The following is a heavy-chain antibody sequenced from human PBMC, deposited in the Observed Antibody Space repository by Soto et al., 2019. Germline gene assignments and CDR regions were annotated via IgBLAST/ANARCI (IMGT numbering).Heavy chain of an antibody. V-gene: IGHV3-23*01. Sequence: HPGGSLRLSCAASGFTFSNYAMSWVRQAPGKGLEWVSAISGSGGSTYYADSVKGRFTISRDNSKNTLYLQMNSLRAEDTAVYYCAKEVQLWYRVLYFDYWGQGTLVTVSS. CDR1: GFTFSNYA. CDR3: AKEVQLWYRVLYFDY. J-gene: IGHJ4*02. D-gene: IGHD5-18*01. CDR2: ISGSGGST.